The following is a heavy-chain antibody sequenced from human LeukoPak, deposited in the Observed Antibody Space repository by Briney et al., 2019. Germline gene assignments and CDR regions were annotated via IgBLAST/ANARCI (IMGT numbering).Heavy chain of an antibody. CDR1: GGSISSSTSHY. V-gene: IGHV4-39*01. CDR3: SGHQYYYDSSVAY. J-gene: IGHJ4*02. D-gene: IGHD3-22*01. Sequence: SETLSLTCTVSGGSISSSTSHYWGWIRQPPGKGLEWIGSIYYAGNTYYNPSLKSRITMSVDTSKNQFSLKLSSVTAADTAVYYCSGHQYYYDSSVAYWGQGTLVTVSS. CDR2: IYYAGNT.